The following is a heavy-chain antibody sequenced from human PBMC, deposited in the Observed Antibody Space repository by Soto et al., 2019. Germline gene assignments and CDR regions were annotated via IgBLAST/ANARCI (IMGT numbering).Heavy chain of an antibody. CDR2: INHSGST. J-gene: IGHJ4*02. D-gene: IGHD2-8*02. CDR3: ARDKITGLFDY. CDR1: GGSFSGYY. Sequence: SETLSLTCAVYGGSFSGYYWTWIGQRPGTGLEWIGEINHSGSTNYNPSLKSRVTISVDTSKNQFSLKLTSVTAADTAVYYCARDKITGLFDYWGQGTLVTVSS. V-gene: IGHV4-34*01.